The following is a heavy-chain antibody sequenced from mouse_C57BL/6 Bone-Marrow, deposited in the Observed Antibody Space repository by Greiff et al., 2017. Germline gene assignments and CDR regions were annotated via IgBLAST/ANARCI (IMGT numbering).Heavy chain of an antibody. CDR2: IDPENGDT. Sequence: VQLQQSGAELVRPGASVKLSCIASGFNIKDDYMHWVQQRPEQGLEWIGWIDPENGDTAYASKFQGKATITADTDSNTADLQLSSLTSEDTAVYYCTTPTGTYDYWGQGTTLTVSS. D-gene: IGHD4-1*02. CDR1: GFNIKDDY. J-gene: IGHJ2*01. CDR3: TTPTGTYDY. V-gene: IGHV14-4*01.